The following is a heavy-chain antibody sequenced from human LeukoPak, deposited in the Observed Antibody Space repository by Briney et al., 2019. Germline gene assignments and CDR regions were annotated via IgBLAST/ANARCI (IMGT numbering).Heavy chain of an antibody. Sequence: PGGSLRLSCAASGFTFSSYAMSWVRQAPGRGLEWVSAISGSGGSTYYADSVKGRFTISRDNSKNTLFLQMSSLRAEDTAVYYCASRGVGATIWGQGTLVTVSS. CDR2: ISGSGGST. J-gene: IGHJ4*02. CDR1: GFTFSSYA. V-gene: IGHV3-23*01. CDR3: ASRGVGATI. D-gene: IGHD1-26*01.